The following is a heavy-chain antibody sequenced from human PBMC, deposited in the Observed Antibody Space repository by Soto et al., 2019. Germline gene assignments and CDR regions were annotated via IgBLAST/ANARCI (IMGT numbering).Heavy chain of an antibody. Sequence: SETLSLTCVVSGGSLSDYFWSWIRQPPGKGLEWIGEINHLGSINYNPSLKSRVTMSVDTSKNQFSLKLSSVTAADTAVYYCARGINYRYFFAYWGQGTLVTVSS. D-gene: IGHD1-7*01. J-gene: IGHJ4*02. CDR2: INHLGSI. CDR1: GGSLSDYF. V-gene: IGHV4-34*01. CDR3: ARGINYRYFFAY.